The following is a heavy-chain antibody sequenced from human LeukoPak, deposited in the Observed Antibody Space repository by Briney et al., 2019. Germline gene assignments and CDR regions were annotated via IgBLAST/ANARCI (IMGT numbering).Heavy chain of an antibody. CDR2: ISGSGGST. J-gene: IGHJ4*02. D-gene: IGHD5-18*01. CDR1: RFTFSSYA. V-gene: IGHV3-23*01. CDR3: AKDRGYSFDY. Sequence: GGSLRLSCAASRFTFSSYAMSWVRQAPGKGLEWVSAISGSGGSTYYAESVKGRFTFSRDNSRNTLYLQMDSLRAEDTAVYYCAKDRGYSFDYWGQGALVTVSS.